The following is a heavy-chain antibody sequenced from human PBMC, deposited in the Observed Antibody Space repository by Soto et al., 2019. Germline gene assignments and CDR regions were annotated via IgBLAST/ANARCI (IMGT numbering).Heavy chain of an antibody. CDR2: IFYSGTT. J-gene: IGHJ4*02. CDR1: GGSISTSSYY. CDR3: ARTWGQQLSRFDA. Sequence: QQQLQESGPGLVKPSETLSVTCTVSGGSISTSSYYWGWNRQPPGKGLEWIGSIFYSGTTYYNPSLKSRVTISVDTSKNQFSLKLSSVTAADTAVYYCARTWGQQLSRFDAWGQGTLVTVSS. V-gene: IGHV4-39*01. D-gene: IGHD6-13*01.